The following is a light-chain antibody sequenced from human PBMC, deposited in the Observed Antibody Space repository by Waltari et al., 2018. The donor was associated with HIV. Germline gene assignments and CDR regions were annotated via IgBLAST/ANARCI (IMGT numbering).Light chain of an antibody. CDR2: QAS. CDR3: QQYNTVPDT. J-gene: IGKJ2*01. Sequence: DIQMTQSPSTLSASVGDGVTISCRASQTINNWLAWYQQKPGQAPKLRIYQASKLESGVPSRFRGTRAGTEFTLTISSLQTDDFATYYCQQYNTVPDTFGQGTKLEIK. V-gene: IGKV1-5*03. CDR1: QTINNW.